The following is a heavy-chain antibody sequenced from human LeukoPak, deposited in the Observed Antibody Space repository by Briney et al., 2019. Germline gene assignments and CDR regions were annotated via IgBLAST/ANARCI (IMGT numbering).Heavy chain of an antibody. CDR2: INPNSGGT. CDR3: ARGPVRYYGSGSYYSMDV. J-gene: IGHJ3*01. V-gene: IGHV1-2*04. Sequence: ASVKVSCKASGYTFTGYYMHWVRQAPGQGLEWMGWINPNSGGTNYAQKFQGWVTMTRDTSISTAYMELSRLRSDDTAVYYCARGPVRYYGSGSYYSMDVWGQGTMVTVSS. CDR1: GYTFTGYY. D-gene: IGHD3-10*01.